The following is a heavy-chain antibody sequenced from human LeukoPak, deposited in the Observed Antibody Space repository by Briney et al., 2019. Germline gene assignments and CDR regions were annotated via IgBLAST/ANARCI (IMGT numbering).Heavy chain of an antibody. CDR1: GYTFTSYD. D-gene: IGHD3-22*01. Sequence: ASVKVSCKASGYTFTSYDINWVRQATGQGLEWMGWMNPISGNTGYAQKFQGRVTITRNTSISTAYMELSSLRSEDTAVYYCARGPSHDSSGYYYYYYMDVWGKGTTVTVSS. V-gene: IGHV1-8*03. CDR3: ARGPSHDSSGYYYYYYMDV. J-gene: IGHJ6*03. CDR2: MNPISGNT.